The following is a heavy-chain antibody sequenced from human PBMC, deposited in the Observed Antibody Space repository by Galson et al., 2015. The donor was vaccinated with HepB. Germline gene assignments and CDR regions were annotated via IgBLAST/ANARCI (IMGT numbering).Heavy chain of an antibody. CDR2: ISAYNGNT. D-gene: IGHD1-20*01. Sequence: SVKVSCKASGYTFTSYGISWVRQAPGQGLEWMGWISAYNGNTNYAQKLQGRVTMTTDTSTSTAYMELRSLRSDDTAVYYCASGSLAVTGTTEPGDYWGQGTLVTVSS. J-gene: IGHJ4*02. V-gene: IGHV1-18*01. CDR3: ASGSLAVTGTTEPGDY. CDR1: GYTFTSYG.